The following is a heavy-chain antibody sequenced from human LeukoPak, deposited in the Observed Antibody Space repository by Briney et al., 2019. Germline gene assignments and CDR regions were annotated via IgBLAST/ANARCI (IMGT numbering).Heavy chain of an antibody. Sequence: HPGGSLRLSCAASEFTFSSYAMTWVRQAPGKGLEWVSVISGNGGSTYYADSVKGRFTVSRDNSKNTLYLQMNSLRAEDTAVYFCVEGGAPSYYDGSGDAYFDYWGQGTLVTVSS. CDR1: EFTFSSYA. CDR2: ISGNGGST. D-gene: IGHD3-22*01. V-gene: IGHV3-23*01. J-gene: IGHJ4*02. CDR3: VEGGAPSYYDGSGDAYFDY.